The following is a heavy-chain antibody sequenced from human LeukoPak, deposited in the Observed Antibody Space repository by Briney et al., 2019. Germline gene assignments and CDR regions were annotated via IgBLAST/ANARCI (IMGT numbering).Heavy chain of an antibody. Sequence: GSLRLSCAASGFTFSSYGMHWVRQAPGKGLEWVAVISYDGSNKYYADSVKGRFTISRDNSKNTLYLQMNSLRAEDTAVYYCAKDPGSGSYFNYWGQGTLVTVSS. J-gene: IGHJ4*02. V-gene: IGHV3-30*18. D-gene: IGHD1-26*01. CDR1: GFTFSSYG. CDR2: ISYDGSNK. CDR3: AKDPGSGSYFNY.